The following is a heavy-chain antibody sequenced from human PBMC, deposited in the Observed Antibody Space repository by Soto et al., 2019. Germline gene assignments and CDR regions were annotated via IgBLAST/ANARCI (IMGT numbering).Heavy chain of an antibody. Sequence: QVQLQESGPGLVKPSGTLSLTCAVSGGSISSSNWWSWVRQPPGKGLEWIGEIYHSGSTNYNPSLKSRVTLSVDKSKNQFSLKLSSVTAADTAVYYCARFLIGGDCSGGSCYYFDYWGQGTLVTVSS. J-gene: IGHJ4*02. CDR2: IYHSGST. CDR1: GGSISSSNW. V-gene: IGHV4-4*02. D-gene: IGHD2-15*01. CDR3: ARFLIGGDCSGGSCYYFDY.